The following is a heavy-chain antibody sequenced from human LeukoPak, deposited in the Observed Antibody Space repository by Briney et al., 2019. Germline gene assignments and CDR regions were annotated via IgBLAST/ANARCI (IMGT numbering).Heavy chain of an antibody. Sequence: RPGGSLRLSCAASGLTFSSHWMHWVRHAPGKGLEWVSYIGGDGVAFYADSVKGRFTMSKDDARKSLYLQMSSLRVEDTALYYCAKDRANWAIDDWGQGTQVTVSS. D-gene: IGHD2-2*02. CDR3: AKDRANWAIDD. V-gene: IGHV3-48*01. J-gene: IGHJ4*02. CDR2: IGGDGVA. CDR1: GLTFSSHW.